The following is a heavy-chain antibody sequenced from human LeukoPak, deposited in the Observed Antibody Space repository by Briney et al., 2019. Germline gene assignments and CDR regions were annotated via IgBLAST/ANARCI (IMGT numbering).Heavy chain of an antibody. V-gene: IGHV3-30*18. CDR2: ISYDGSNK. CDR1: GFTFSSYW. Sequence: GGSLRISCAASGFTFSSYWMSWVRQAPGKGLEWVAVISYDGSNKYYADSVKGRFTISRDNSKNTLYLQMNSLRAEDTAVYYCAKVLWSGVNGMDVWGQGTTVTVSS. D-gene: IGHD3-10*01. J-gene: IGHJ6*02. CDR3: AKVLWSGVNGMDV.